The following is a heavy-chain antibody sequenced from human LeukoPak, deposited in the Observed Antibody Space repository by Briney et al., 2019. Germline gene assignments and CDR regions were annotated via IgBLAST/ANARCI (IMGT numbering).Heavy chain of an antibody. CDR1: GYSLNNYW. CDR2: VFPADSDT. Sequence: GESLKIYCKVSGYSLNNYWIAWVRQMPEKDLEWMGIVFPADSDTRYSPSFQGQVTISADKSINTAYLQWSSLKASDTATYYCARYDGGATADFWGQGTLVTVSS. V-gene: IGHV5-51*01. CDR3: ARYDGGATADF. J-gene: IGHJ4*02. D-gene: IGHD1-26*01.